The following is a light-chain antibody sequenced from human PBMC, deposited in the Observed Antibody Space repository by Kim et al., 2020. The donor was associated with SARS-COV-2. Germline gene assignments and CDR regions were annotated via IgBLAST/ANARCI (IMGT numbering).Light chain of an antibody. CDR3: QNYNSYSET. J-gene: IGKJ1*01. CDR1: QSISNW. V-gene: IGKV1-5*03. Sequence: DIQMTQSPSTLSAYVGDRVTITCRASQSISNWLAWYQQKPGKAPRVLIYRASTLERGVPPRFSGSGSGTEFTLTISSLQPDDFATYYCQNYNSYSETFGQGTKVDIK. CDR2: RAS.